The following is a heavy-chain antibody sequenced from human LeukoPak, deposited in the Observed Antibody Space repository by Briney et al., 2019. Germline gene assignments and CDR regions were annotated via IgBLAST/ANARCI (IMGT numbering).Heavy chain of an antibody. J-gene: IGHJ5*02. CDR1: GFTFTDYT. V-gene: IGHV3-23*01. CDR3: AKVVVAATFSWFDP. D-gene: IGHD2-15*01. CDR2: ISGSGGST. Sequence: GGSLRLSCAASGFTFTDYTMHWVRQAPGKGLEWVSAISGSGGSTYYADSVKGRFTISRDNSKNTLYLQMNSLRAEDTAVYYCAKVVVAATFSWFDPWGQGTLVTVSS.